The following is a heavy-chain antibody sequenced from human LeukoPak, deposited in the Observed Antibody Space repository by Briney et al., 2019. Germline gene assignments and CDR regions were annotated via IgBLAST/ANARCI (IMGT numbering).Heavy chain of an antibody. J-gene: IGHJ6*01. CDR2: INHSRST. D-gene: IGHD2-2*01. CDR3: ARDRYCSSTSCNRYYYHGMDV. CDR1: GGSFSGYY. Sequence: PSETLSLTCGVYGGSFSGYYWSWIRQPPGKGLEWIGDINHSRSTNYNPSLKSRVTISVDPSKSQFSLRLSSMTAADTAVYYYARDRYCSSTSCNRYYYHGMDVWGQGTTVTVSS. V-gene: IGHV4-34*01.